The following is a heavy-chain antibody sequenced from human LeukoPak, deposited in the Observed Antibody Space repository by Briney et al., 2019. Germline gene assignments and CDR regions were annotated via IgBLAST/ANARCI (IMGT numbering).Heavy chain of an antibody. CDR1: GFTFSNYA. D-gene: IGHD3-10*01. J-gene: IGHJ4*02. CDR3: AKVPRTVRFGDRHKGMFDY. V-gene: IGHV3-23*01. Sequence: GGSLRLSCAASGFTFSNYAMNWVRQAPGKGLGWVSVISGCGGSIYYADSVKGRFTISRDNSKNTPYLQMNSLRAEDTAVYHCAKVPRTVRFGDRHKGMFDYWGQGTLVTVSS. CDR2: ISGCGGSI.